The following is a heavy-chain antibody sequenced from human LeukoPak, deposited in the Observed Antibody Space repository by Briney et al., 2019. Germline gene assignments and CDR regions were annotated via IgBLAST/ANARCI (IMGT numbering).Heavy chain of an antibody. CDR1: GGSISSYY. V-gene: IGHV4-59*01. CDR2: IYDNGNT. Sequence: SETLSLTCTVSGGSISSYYWNWIRQPPGKGLEWIGYIYDNGNTNYNPSLKSRVTISVDASKNQFSLKLSSVTDADAAVYFCAREEDCSGGICYLGNAFDIWGQGTMVTVSS. J-gene: IGHJ3*02. CDR3: AREEDCSGGICYLGNAFDI. D-gene: IGHD2-15*01.